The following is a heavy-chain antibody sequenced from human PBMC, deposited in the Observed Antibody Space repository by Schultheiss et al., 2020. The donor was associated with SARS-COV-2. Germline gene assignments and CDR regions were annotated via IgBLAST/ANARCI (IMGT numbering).Heavy chain of an antibody. J-gene: IGHJ6*03. CDR3: ARVIDWLPPYYYYYMDV. CDR1: GGSISSSSYY. Sequence: SETLSLTCTVSGGSISSSSYYWGWIRQPPGKGLEWIGEINHSGSTNYNPSLKSRVTISVDTSKNQFSLKLNSVTAADTAVYYCARVIDWLPPYYYYYMDVWGKGTTVTVSS. D-gene: IGHD3-9*01. CDR2: INHSGST. V-gene: IGHV4-39*07.